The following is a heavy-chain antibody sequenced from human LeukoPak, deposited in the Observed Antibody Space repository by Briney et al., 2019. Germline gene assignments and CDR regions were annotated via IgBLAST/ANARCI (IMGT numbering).Heavy chain of an antibody. CDR1: GFTVSSNY. D-gene: IGHD4-17*01. CDR2: ISYDGSNK. CDR3: ARVRSYYGDYWSFDY. V-gene: IGHV3-30-3*01. Sequence: GGSLRLSCAASGFTVSSNYMSWVRQAPGKGLEWVAVISYDGSNKYYADSVKGRFTISRDNSKSTLYLQMNSLRAEDTAVYYCARVRSYYGDYWSFDYWGQGTLVTVSS. J-gene: IGHJ4*02.